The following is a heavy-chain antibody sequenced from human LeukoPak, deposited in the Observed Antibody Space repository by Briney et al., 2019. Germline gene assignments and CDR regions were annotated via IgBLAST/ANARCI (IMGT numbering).Heavy chain of an antibody. CDR2: INHSGST. D-gene: IGHD6-13*01. V-gene: IGHV4-34*01. J-gene: IGHJ6*02. CDR3: ARVRCSSAGLYFVFYLRPKSSGYYYGMDV. Sequence: SETLSLTCAVYGGSFSGYYWSWIRQPPGKGLEWIGEINHSGSTNYNPSLKSRVTISVDTSKNQFSLKLSSVTAADTAVYYCARVRCSSAGLYFVFYLRPKSSGYYYGMDVWGQGTTVTVSS. CDR1: GGSFSGYY.